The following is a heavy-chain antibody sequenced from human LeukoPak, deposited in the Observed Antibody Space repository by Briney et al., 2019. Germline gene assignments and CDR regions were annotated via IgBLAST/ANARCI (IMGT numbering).Heavy chain of an antibody. Sequence: SETLSLTCTVSGGSISSYHWSWIRQPPGKGLEWIGYIYYSGSTNYNPSLKSRVTISVDTSKHQFSLKLSSVTAADSAVYYCARYRPDGSNDYWGQGTLVTVSS. CDR2: IYYSGST. CDR1: GGSISSYH. J-gene: IGHJ4*02. D-gene: IGHD3-16*02. CDR3: ARYRPDGSNDY. V-gene: IGHV4-59*08.